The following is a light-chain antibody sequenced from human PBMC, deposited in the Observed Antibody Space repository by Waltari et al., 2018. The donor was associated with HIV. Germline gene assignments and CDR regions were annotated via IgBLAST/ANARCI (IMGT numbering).Light chain of an antibody. J-gene: IGLJ2*01. Sequence: QSALTQPASVSGSPGQSITISCTGTSGDVGGYNFVSWYQKHPGKAPQLIIYNVNSRPSGVSIRFSCSRSAITASLTISGRQAEDEADYFCSSYTSSGPRYVLFGGGTRLTVL. CDR2: NVN. CDR1: SGDVGGYNF. V-gene: IGLV2-14*03. CDR3: SSYTSSGPRYVL.